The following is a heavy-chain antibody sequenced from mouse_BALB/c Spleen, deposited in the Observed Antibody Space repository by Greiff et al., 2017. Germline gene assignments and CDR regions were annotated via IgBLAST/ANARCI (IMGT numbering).Heavy chain of an antibody. Sequence: VQLQQSGAELVRPGTSVKVSCKASGYAFTNYLIEWVKQRPGQGLEWIGVINPGSGGTNYNEKFKGKATLTADKSSSTAYMQLSSLTSDDSAVYFCARDGYRYDWFAYWGQGTLVTVSA. CDR2: INPGSGGT. CDR3: ARDGYRYDWFAY. V-gene: IGHV1-54*01. J-gene: IGHJ3*01. CDR1: GYAFTNYL. D-gene: IGHD2-14*01.